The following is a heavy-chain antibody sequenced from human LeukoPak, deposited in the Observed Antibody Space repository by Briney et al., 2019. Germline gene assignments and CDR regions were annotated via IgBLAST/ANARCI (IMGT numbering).Heavy chain of an antibody. CDR2: MNPKNGDA. J-gene: IGHJ1*01. D-gene: IGHD5-24*01. CDR3: ARGDGYNDAEYLQH. V-gene: IGHV1-8*01. Sequence: ASVKVSCKASGYIFTTHDINWVRQATGQGLEWMGWMNPKNGDAGYVQKFQGRVSMTRDTSISTAYLELSSLRSEDTAVYYCARGDGYNDAEYLQHWGQGTLVTVS. CDR1: GYIFTTHD.